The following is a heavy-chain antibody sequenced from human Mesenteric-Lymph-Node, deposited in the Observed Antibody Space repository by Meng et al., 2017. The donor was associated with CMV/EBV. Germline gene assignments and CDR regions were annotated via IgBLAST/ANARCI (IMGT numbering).Heavy chain of an antibody. J-gene: IGHJ4*02. V-gene: IGHV4-59*01. Sequence: LGCTVSGGSISSYYWSWTRQPPEKGLEWIDYIYYSDSTDNNPSLTSRVTILVDTSKNQFSLNLNSVTAADTAVYYCAGVKGRTGYFDSWGQGTLVTVSS. CDR2: IYYSDST. CDR1: GGSISSYY. D-gene: IGHD3-10*01. CDR3: AGVKGRTGYFDS.